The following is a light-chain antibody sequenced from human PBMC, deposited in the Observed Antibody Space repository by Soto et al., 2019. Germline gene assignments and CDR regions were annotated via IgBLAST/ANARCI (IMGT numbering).Light chain of an antibody. J-gene: IGLJ1*01. V-gene: IGLV2-14*01. CDR3: SSYTSISTLYV. CDR2: EVS. CDR1: NSDVGGYNY. Sequence: QSVLPHPASVSGSPGQSITIACTGTNSDVGGYNYVSWYQQHPGKAPELMIYEVSHRPSGVSNRFSGSKSDNTASLTISGLQAEDEADYYCSSYTSISTLYVFGTGTKATVL.